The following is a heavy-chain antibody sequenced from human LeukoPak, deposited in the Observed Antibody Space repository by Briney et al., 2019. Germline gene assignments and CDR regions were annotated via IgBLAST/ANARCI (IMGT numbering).Heavy chain of an antibody. CDR1: GFTFRSYA. V-gene: IGHV3-23*01. J-gene: IGHJ4*02. CDR3: AKSPPRYGSGWYEKFEKVSYYFDY. D-gene: IGHD6-19*01. Sequence: GGSLRLSCAASGFTFRSYAMSWGRQAPGKGLEWGSAISGSGGGTYYANSVKGRFTMSRDNSKNTLFLQMNSLRVEDTAVYYCAKSPPRYGSGWYEKFEKVSYYFDYWGQGTLVTVSS. CDR2: ISGSGGGT.